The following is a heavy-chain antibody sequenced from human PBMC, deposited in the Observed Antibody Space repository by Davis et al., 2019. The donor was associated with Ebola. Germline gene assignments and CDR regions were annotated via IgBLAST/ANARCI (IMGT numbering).Heavy chain of an antibody. V-gene: IGHV4-34*01. J-gene: IGHJ6*02. CDR1: GGSFSGYY. CDR2: INHSGST. CDR3: ARGRRANYYYYGMDV. D-gene: IGHD6-25*01. Sequence: MPSETLSLTRAVYGGSFSGYYWRWIRQPPGKGLEWIGEINHSGSTNYNPSLKSRVTISVDTSKNQFSLKLSSVTAADTAVYYCARGRRANYYYYGMDVWGQGTTVTVSS.